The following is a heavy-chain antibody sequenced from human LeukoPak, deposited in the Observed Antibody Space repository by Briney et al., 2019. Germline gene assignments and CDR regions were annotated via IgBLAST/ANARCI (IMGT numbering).Heavy chain of an antibody. D-gene: IGHD3-10*01. CDR2: INYSGST. Sequence: SETLSLTCTVSGGSISSYYWSWIRQPPGKGLEWIGYINYSGSTNYNPSLKSRVTISVDTSKNQFSLKLSSVTAADTAVYYCARDPPPYGAGGGYYFDYWGQGTLVTVSS. CDR1: GGSISSYY. V-gene: IGHV4-59*01. CDR3: ARDPPPYGAGGGYYFDY. J-gene: IGHJ4*02.